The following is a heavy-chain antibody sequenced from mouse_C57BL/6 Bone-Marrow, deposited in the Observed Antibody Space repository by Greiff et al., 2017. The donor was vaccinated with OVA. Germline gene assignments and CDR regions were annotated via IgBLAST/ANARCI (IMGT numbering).Heavy chain of an antibody. CDR3: ARGYYSNPLYFDV. D-gene: IGHD2-5*01. V-gene: IGHV5-17*01. CDR2: ISSGSSTI. J-gene: IGHJ1*03. Sequence: EVKVEESGGGLVKPGGSLKLSCAASGFTFSDYGMHWVRQAPEKGLEWVAYISSGSSTIYYADTVKGRFTISRDNAKNTLFLQMTSLRSEDTAMYYCARGYYSNPLYFDVWGTGTTVTVSS. CDR1: GFTFSDYG.